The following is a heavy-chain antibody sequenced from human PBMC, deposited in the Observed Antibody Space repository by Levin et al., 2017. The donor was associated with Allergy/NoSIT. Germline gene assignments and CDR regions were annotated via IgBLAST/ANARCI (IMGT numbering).Heavy chain of an antibody. J-gene: IGHJ4*02. V-gene: IGHV3-7*01. CDR2: IKQDGSEK. CDR3: ARVHDSKGFDY. D-gene: IGHD3-22*01. CDR1: GFTFSSYW. Sequence: GESLKISCAASGFTFSSYWMSWVRQAPGKGLEWVANIKQDGSEKYYVDSVKGRFTISRDNAKNSLYLQMNSLRAEDTAVYYCARVHDSKGFDYWGQGTLVTVSS.